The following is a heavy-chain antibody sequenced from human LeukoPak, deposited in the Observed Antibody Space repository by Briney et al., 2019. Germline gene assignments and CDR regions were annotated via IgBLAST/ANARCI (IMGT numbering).Heavy chain of an antibody. D-gene: IGHD5-24*01. J-gene: IGHJ4*02. V-gene: IGHV4-39*01. CDR3: ARRSQRWLQQYYFDY. Sequence: SETLFLTCTVSGGSISSSSYYWGWIRQPPGKGLEWIGSIYYSGSTYYNPSLKSRVTISVDTSKNQFSLKLSSVTAADTAVYYCARRSQRWLQQYYFDYWGQGTLVTVSS. CDR2: IYYSGST. CDR1: GGSISSSSYY.